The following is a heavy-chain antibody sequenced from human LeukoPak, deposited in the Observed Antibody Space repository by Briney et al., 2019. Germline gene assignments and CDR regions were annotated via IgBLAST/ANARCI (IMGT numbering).Heavy chain of an antibody. Sequence: ASVKVSCKASGYTFTSYGIIWVRQAPGQGLEWMGWISAYNGNTNYAQKFQGRVTMTTDTSTSTAYMELRGLRSDDTAVYYCARGSRYFDWLLYGDFDYWGQGTLVTVSS. V-gene: IGHV1-18*04. CDR2: ISAYNGNT. D-gene: IGHD3-9*01. CDR1: GYTFTSYG. J-gene: IGHJ4*02. CDR3: ARGSRYFDWLLYGDFDY.